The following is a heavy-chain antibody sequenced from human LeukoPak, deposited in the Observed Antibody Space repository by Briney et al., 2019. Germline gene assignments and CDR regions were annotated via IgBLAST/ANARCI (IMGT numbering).Heavy chain of an antibody. CDR1: GYTFTGYY. V-gene: IGHV1-2*02. Sequence: ASVKVSCKASGYTFTGYYMHWVRQAPGQGLEWMGWINPNSGGTNYAQKFQGRVTMTRDTSFSTAYMELSRLRSDDTAVYYCAKDYYGSGSYYQFGYWGQGTLVTVSS. D-gene: IGHD3-10*01. CDR2: INPNSGGT. CDR3: AKDYYGSGSYYQFGY. J-gene: IGHJ4*02.